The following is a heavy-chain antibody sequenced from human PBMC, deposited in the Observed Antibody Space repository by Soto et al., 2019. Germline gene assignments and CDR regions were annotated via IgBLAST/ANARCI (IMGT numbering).Heavy chain of an antibody. Sequence: GASVKVSCKASGYTFTSYGISWVRQAPGQGLEWMGWISAYNGNTNYAQKLQGRVTMTTDTSTSTAYMELRSLRSDDTAVYYCASEWKFYDFWSGYYTGLPHYGMDVWGQGTTVTVSS. CDR2: ISAYNGNT. J-gene: IGHJ6*02. D-gene: IGHD3-3*01. V-gene: IGHV1-18*01. CDR3: ASEWKFYDFWSGYYTGLPHYGMDV. CDR1: GYTFTSYG.